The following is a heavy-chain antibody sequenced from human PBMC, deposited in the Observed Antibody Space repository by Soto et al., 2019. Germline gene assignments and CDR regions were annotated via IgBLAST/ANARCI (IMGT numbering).Heavy chain of an antibody. Sequence: SEALSLTCTVSGGSISSYYWSWIRQPPGKGLEWIGYIYYSGSTNYNPSLKSRVTISVDTSKNQFSLKLSSVTAADTAVYYCARHLQTVDCSSTSCYELDAFDIWGQGTMVTVSS. V-gene: IGHV4-59*08. CDR1: GGSISSYY. CDR3: ARHLQTVDCSSTSCYELDAFDI. J-gene: IGHJ3*02. D-gene: IGHD2-2*01. CDR2: IYYSGST.